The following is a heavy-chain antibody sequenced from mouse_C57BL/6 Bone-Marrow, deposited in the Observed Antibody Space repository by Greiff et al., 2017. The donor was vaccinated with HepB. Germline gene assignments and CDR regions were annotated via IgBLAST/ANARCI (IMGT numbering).Heavy chain of an antibody. D-gene: IGHD2-3*01. CDR1: GYTFTSYG. Sequence: QVQLQQSGAELARPGASVKLSCKASGYTFTSYGISWVKQRTGQGLEWIGEIYPRSGNTYYNEKFKGKATLTADKSSSTAYMGLRSLTSEDSTVYFCARGGVYSHGGRGTALTVSS. V-gene: IGHV1-81*01. CDR3: ARGGVYSH. J-gene: IGHJ2*01. CDR2: IYPRSGNT.